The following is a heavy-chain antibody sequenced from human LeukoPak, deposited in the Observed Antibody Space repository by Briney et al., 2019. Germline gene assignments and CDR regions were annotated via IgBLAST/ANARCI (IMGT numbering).Heavy chain of an antibody. D-gene: IGHD2/OR15-2a*01. CDR1: AVIISSYA. CDR2: IIGRGDNT. J-gene: IGHJ5*02. V-gene: IGHV3-23*01. Sequence: GGSLRLSCAASAVIISSYAMSWVRQAPGKGLEWVSAIIGRGDNTYYADFVKGRFTISRDNSKSTVYLQMNSLRTEDTAVYYCAKDRVSPGFNWFDPWGQGTLVTVSS. CDR3: AKDRVSPGFNWFDP.